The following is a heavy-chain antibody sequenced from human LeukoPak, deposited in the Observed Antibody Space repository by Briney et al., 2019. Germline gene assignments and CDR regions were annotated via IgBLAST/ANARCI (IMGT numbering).Heavy chain of an antibody. D-gene: IGHD3-9*01. Sequence: ASVKVSCKASGYTSTGYYMHWVRQAPGQGLEWMGWINPNSGGTNYAQKFQGRVTMTRDTSISTAYMELSRLRSDDTAVYYCARHYDILTGYYPDPAFDYWGQGTLVTVSS. CDR1: GYTSTGYY. J-gene: IGHJ4*02. V-gene: IGHV1-2*02. CDR3: ARHYDILTGYYPDPAFDY. CDR2: INPNSGGT.